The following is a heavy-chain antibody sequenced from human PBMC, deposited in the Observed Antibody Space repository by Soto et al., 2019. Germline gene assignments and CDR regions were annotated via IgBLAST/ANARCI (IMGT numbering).Heavy chain of an antibody. V-gene: IGHV3-48*02. Sequence: PAGSLRLSCVASGFSFRNYAMNWVRQAPGKGLEWVSYISSSSSSIYYADSVKGRFTISRDNAKNSLYLQMNSLRDEDTAAYYCARVIMDIWGQGTTVNVSS. CDR3: ARVIMDI. CDR2: ISSSSSSI. CDR1: GFSFRNYA. J-gene: IGHJ6*02.